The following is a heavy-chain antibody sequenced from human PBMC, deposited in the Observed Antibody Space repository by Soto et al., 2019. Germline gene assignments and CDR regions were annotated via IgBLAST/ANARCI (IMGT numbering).Heavy chain of an antibody. J-gene: IGHJ6*02. CDR3: AASIFYYDMDV. V-gene: IGHV5-51*01. Sequence: GESLKISCKGSGYTFTNYWIGWVRQMPGKGLERMGIIYPGDSDTKYNPSFQGQVTISADKSITTTYLRWTSLKASDTAIYYCAASIFYYDMDVWGQGTTVTVSS. CDR2: IYPGDSDT. CDR1: GYTFTNYW.